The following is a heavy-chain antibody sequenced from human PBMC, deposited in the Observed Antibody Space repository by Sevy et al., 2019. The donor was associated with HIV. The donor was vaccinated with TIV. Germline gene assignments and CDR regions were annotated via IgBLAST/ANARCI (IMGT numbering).Heavy chain of an antibody. V-gene: IGHV3-30*18. Sequence: GGSLRLSCAASGFSFISYGMHWVRQAPGKGLEWVAVVSYDGSNKKYADSVKGRFTISRDNSNNTLYLQMNSLRAEDTAVYYCAKDMYTGGYVEYYFDAWVQGTLVTVSS. CDR3: AKDMYTGGYVEYYFDA. D-gene: IGHD1-26*01. CDR1: GFSFISYG. CDR2: VSYDGSNK. J-gene: IGHJ4*02.